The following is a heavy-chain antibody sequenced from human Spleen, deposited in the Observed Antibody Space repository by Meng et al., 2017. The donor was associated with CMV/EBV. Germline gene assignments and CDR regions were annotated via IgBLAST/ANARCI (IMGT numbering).Heavy chain of an antibody. J-gene: IGHJ6*02. D-gene: IGHD1-1*01. V-gene: IGHV1-18*01. Sequence: ASVKVSCKASGYTCSSYDISWVRQAPGQGLEWMGWVNPYNGNRSYAQQFQGRVTMATDTSTGTAYMELRSLRSDDTAVYFCARDNLGTVIYYGMDVWGQGTTVTVSS. CDR1: GYTCSSYD. CDR2: VNPYNGNR. CDR3: ARDNLGTVIYYGMDV.